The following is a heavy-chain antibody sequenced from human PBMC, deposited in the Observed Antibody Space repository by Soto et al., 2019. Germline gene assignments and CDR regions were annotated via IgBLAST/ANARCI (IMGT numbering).Heavy chain of an antibody. CDR3: ARQRSYYYGSGSYYSVDYYYYYGMDV. J-gene: IGHJ6*02. Sequence: SETLSLTCAVSGGSISSSNWWSWVRQPPGKGLEWIGETYHSGSTNYNPSLNSRGTISVDKSKNQYYLNLGSVTATDTAVYYCARQRSYYYGSGSYYSVDYYYYYGMDVWGQGTTVTGSS. V-gene: IGHV4-4*02. CDR1: GGSISSSNW. CDR2: TYHSGST. D-gene: IGHD3-10*01.